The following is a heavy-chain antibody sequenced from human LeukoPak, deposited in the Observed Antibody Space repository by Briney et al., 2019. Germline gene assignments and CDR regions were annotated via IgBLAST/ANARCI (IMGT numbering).Heavy chain of an antibody. Sequence: GGSLRPSCAASGFTFSNYEMNWVRQAPGKGLEWVSYISRSGSIYYADSVKGRFTISRDNAKNSLYLQMNSLRAEDTAVYYCARALPSSWYYFDYWGQGTLVTVSS. CDR3: ARALPSSWYYFDY. CDR2: ISRSGSI. D-gene: IGHD6-13*01. V-gene: IGHV3-48*03. J-gene: IGHJ4*02. CDR1: GFTFSNYE.